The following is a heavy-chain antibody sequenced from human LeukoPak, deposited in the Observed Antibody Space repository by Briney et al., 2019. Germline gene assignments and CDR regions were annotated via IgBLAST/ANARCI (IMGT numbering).Heavy chain of an antibody. V-gene: IGHV3-74*01. CDR2: INSDGGST. Sequence: PGGSLRLSCAASGFTFSSYWMHWVRPAPGKGRVWVSRINSDGGSTSYADSVKGRFTISRDNAKNTLYLQMNSLRAEDTAVYYCARAQKYNYDFWSGSSYYYYYMDVWGKGTTVTVSS. CDR1: GFTFSSYW. CDR3: ARAQKYNYDFWSGSSYYYYYMDV. J-gene: IGHJ6*03. D-gene: IGHD3-3*01.